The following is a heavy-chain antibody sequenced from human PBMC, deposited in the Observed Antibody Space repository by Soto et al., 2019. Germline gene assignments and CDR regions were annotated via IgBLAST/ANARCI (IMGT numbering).Heavy chain of an antibody. J-gene: IGHJ4*02. CDR2: IYYTGNT. CDR3: ARRIIALEIFDY. V-gene: IGHV4-59*08. D-gene: IGHD3-10*01. Sequence: QVQLQESGPGLVKPSETLSLTCTVSGGSMTSYYWSWIRQPPGKGLAWIGFIYYTGNTKYNASLKSRVTISVDTSKNLFSLKLKSVTAADTAVYYCARRIIALEIFDYWGQGTVVTVSS. CDR1: GGSMTSYY.